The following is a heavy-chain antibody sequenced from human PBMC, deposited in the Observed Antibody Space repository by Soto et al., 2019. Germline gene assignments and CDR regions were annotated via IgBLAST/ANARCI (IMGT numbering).Heavy chain of an antibody. D-gene: IGHD3-22*01. CDR3: ARSNYYDSSGSFDY. CDR1: GGSISSYY. J-gene: IGHJ4*02. Sequence: PLETLSLTCTVSGGSISSYYWSWIRQPPGKGLEWIGYIYYSGSTNYNPSLKSRVTISVDTSKNQFSLKLSSVTAADTAVYYCARSNYYDSSGSFDYWGQGTLVTVSS. V-gene: IGHV4-59*01. CDR2: IYYSGST.